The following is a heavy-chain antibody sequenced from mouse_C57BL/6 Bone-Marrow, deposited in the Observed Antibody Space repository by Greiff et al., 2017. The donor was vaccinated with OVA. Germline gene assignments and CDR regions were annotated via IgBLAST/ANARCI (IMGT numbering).Heavy chain of an antibody. D-gene: IGHD6-1*01. Sequence: VKLQESDAELVKPGASVKISCKVSGYTFTDHTIHWMKQRPEQGLEWIGYIYPRDGSTKYNEKFKGKATLTADKSSSTAYMQLNSLTSEDSAVYFCAIIADYYAMDYWGQGTSVTVSS. J-gene: IGHJ4*01. CDR1: GYTFTDHT. CDR2: IYPRDGST. V-gene: IGHV1-78*01. CDR3: AIIADYYAMDY.